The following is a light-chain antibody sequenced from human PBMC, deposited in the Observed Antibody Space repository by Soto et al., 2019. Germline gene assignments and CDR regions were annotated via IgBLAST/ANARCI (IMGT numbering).Light chain of an antibody. CDR2: DAS. J-gene: IGKJ3*01. V-gene: IGKV1-33*01. CDR1: QDISNH. Sequence: DIQMTQSPSSLSASVGERVTITCQASQDISNHLIWYQQKPGKAPKFLIYDASNLEKGVPSRFSGSGSGTDFTFSISSLQPEDVATYFCQQSHILPRTFGPGTKVGIK. CDR3: QQSHILPRT.